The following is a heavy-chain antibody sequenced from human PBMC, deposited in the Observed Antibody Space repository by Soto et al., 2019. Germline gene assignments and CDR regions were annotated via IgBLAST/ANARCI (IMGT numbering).Heavy chain of an antibody. J-gene: IGHJ6*02. CDR2: ISSDSTTI. Sequence: GGSLRLSCAASGFTFSSYSMSWVRQAPGKGLEWVSYISSDSTTIYYADSVKGRFTISRDNAKNSLYLQMNSLRDEDTAVFYCAREDTSGFYRRWYYGMDVWGQGTTVTVSS. CDR1: GFTFSSYS. V-gene: IGHV3-48*02. D-gene: IGHD3-22*01. CDR3: AREDTSGFYRRWYYGMDV.